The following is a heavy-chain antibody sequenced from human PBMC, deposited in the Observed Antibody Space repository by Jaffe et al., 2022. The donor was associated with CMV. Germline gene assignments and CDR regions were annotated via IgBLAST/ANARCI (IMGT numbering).Heavy chain of an antibody. J-gene: IGHJ6*02. CDR1: GGTFSSYA. Sequence: QVQLVQSGAEVKKPGSSVKVSCKASGGTFSSYAISWVRQAPGQGLEWMGGIIPIFGTANYAQKFQGRVTITADESTSTAYMELSSLRSEDTAVYYCARESITIFGVVIIDYYYYGMDVWGQGTTVTVSS. CDR2: IIPIFGTA. V-gene: IGHV1-69*01. CDR3: ARESITIFGVVIIDYYYYGMDV. D-gene: IGHD3-3*01.